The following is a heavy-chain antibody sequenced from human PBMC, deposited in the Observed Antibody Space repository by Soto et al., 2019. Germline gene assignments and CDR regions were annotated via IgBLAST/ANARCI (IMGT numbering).Heavy chain of an antibody. V-gene: IGHV3-30*18. Sequence: QVQLVESGGGVVQPGRSLRLSCAASGFTFSSYGMHWVRQAPGKGLEWVAVISYDGSNKYYADSVKGRFTISRDNSKNTLYLQMNSLRAEDTAVYYCAKGKEVVVVVTALWFDPWGQGTLVTVSS. CDR2: ISYDGSNK. D-gene: IGHD2-21*02. CDR1: GFTFSSYG. CDR3: AKGKEVVVVVTALWFDP. J-gene: IGHJ5*02.